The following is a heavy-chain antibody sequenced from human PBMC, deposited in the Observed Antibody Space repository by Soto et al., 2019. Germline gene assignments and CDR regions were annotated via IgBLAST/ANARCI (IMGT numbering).Heavy chain of an antibody. Sequence: QVQLVQSGAEVKKPGSSVKVSYKASGGTFSSYTISWVRQAPGQGLEWMGRIIPILGIANYAQKFQGRVTITADKSTSTAYMELSSLRSEDTAVYYCARDQGFGDYGDPAYYFDYWGQGTLVTVSS. CDR3: ARDQGFGDYGDPAYYFDY. J-gene: IGHJ4*02. CDR2: IIPILGIA. CDR1: GGTFSSYT. D-gene: IGHD4-17*01. V-gene: IGHV1-69*08.